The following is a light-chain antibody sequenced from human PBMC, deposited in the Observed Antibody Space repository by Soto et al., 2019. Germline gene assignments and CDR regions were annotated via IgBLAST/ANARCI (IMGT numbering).Light chain of an antibody. CDR3: AAWADSLNVWV. Sequence: QAVVTQPPSASGTPGQRVTISCSGSSSNIGSNTVNWYQQLPGTAPKLLIYSNNQRPSGFPDRFAGSKSGTSASLAISGLQSEDEADYYCAAWADSLNVWVFGGGTKLTVL. V-gene: IGLV1-44*01. CDR1: SSNIGSNT. CDR2: SNN. J-gene: IGLJ3*02.